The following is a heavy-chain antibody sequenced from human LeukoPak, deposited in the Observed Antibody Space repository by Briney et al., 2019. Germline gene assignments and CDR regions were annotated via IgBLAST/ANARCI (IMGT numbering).Heavy chain of an antibody. CDR1: GYTFTSYD. D-gene: IGHD6-6*01. CDR2: MNPDSGNT. Sequence: ASVKVSCKASGYTFTSYDINWVRQATGQGLEWMGWMNPDSGNTGYAQKFQGRVTMTRNTSISTAYMELSRLRSEDTAVYYCARGIAARRGTDYWGQGTLVTVSS. V-gene: IGHV1-8*01. J-gene: IGHJ4*02. CDR3: ARGIAARRGTDY.